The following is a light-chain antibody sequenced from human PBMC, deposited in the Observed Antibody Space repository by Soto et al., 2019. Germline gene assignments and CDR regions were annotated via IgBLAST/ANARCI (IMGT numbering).Light chain of an antibody. CDR2: SNN. Sequence: QSVLTQPPSASGTPGQRVTISCSGSSSNIGSNTVNWYQQLPGTAPKLLIYSNNQRPSGVPDRFSGSKSGTSASLAISGLQSEDEAYYYCAAWDDSLNGPHYVFGTGTKLTVL. CDR3: AAWDDSLNGPHYV. CDR1: SSNIGSNT. V-gene: IGLV1-44*01. J-gene: IGLJ1*01.